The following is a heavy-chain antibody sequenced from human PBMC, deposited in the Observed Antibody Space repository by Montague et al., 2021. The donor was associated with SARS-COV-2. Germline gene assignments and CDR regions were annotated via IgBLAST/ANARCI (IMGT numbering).Heavy chain of an antibody. V-gene: IGHV4-59*01. CDR2: VYYTGGT. CDR3: AGATRIAGLRFLEWLPQRFDP. D-gene: IGHD3-3*01. Sequence: SETLSLTCTVSGGSITTYYWSWIRQPPGKGLEWIANVYYTGGTNYNPSLKSRVAISVDTSKTQFSLRLTSVTAAGTAIYYCAGATRIAGLRFLEWLPQRFDPWGQGTLVTVSS. J-gene: IGHJ5*02. CDR1: GGSITTYY.